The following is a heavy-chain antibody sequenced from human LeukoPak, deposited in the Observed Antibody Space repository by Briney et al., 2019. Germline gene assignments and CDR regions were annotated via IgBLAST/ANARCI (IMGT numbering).Heavy chain of an antibody. CDR3: ARGSTIAAAGTFDY. D-gene: IGHD6-13*01. CDR2: INHSGST. CDR1: GGSFSGYY. V-gene: IGHV4-34*01. J-gene: IGHJ4*02. Sequence: SETLSLTCAVYGGSFSGYYWSWIRQPPGKGLEWIGEINHSGSTNYNPSLKSRVTISVDTSKNQFSLKLSSVTAADTAVYYCARGSTIAAAGTFDYWGQGTLVTVSS.